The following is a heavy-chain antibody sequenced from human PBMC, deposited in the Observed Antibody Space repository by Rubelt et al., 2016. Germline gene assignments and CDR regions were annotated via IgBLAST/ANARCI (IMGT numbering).Heavy chain of an antibody. CDR1: GYTFTSYA. D-gene: IGHD6-13*01. CDR2: INAGNGNT. V-gene: IGHV1-3*01. J-gene: IGHJ5*02. Sequence: QVQLVQSGAEVKKPGASVKVSCKASGYTFTSYAMHWVHQAPGQRLEWMGWINAGNGNTKYSQKFQGRVTITRDTYAGTAYMELGSLRSEDTAVYYCARGLGLGYSSSWFNWFDPWGQGTLVTVSS. CDR3: ARGLGLGYSSSWFNWFDP.